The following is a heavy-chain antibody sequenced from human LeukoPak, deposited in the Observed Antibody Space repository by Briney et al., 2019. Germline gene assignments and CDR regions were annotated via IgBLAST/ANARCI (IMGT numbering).Heavy chain of an antibody. Sequence: GGSLRLSCAASGFTSSSYWMSWVRQAPGKGLEWVANIKQDGSEKYYVDSVKGRFTISRDNAKNSLYLQMNSLRGEDTAVYYCARGGSYLSAFDIWGQGTMVTVSS. CDR1: GFTSSSYW. V-gene: IGHV3-7*03. D-gene: IGHD1-26*01. CDR2: IKQDGSEK. J-gene: IGHJ3*02. CDR3: ARGGSYLSAFDI.